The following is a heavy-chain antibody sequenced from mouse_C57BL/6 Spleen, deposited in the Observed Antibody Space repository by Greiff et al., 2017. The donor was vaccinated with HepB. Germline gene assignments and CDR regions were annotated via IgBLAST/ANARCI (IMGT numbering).Heavy chain of an antibody. CDR2: IDPSDSYT. Sequence: QVHVKQPGAELVKPGASVKLSCKASGYTFTSYWMQWVKQRPGQGLEWIGEIDPSDSYTNYNQKFKGKATLTVDTSSSTAYMQLSSLTSEDSAVYYCARTIGDYDGFYAMDYWGQGTSVTVSS. D-gene: IGHD2-4*01. CDR1: GYTFTSYW. V-gene: IGHV1-50*01. J-gene: IGHJ4*01. CDR3: ARTIGDYDGFYAMDY.